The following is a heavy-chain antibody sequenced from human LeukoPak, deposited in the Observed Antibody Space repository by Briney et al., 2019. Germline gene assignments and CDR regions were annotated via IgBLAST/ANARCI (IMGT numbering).Heavy chain of an antibody. J-gene: IGHJ4*02. CDR1: GFTFSSYS. Sequence: GGSLRLSCAASGFTFSSYSMNWVRQAPGKGLEWVSYISSSSTIYYADSVKGRFTISRDNAKNSLYLQMNSLRAEDTAVYYCARAGDFWSGYHYFDYWGQGTLVTVSS. V-gene: IGHV3-48*01. D-gene: IGHD3-3*01. CDR3: ARAGDFWSGYHYFDY. CDR2: ISSSSTI.